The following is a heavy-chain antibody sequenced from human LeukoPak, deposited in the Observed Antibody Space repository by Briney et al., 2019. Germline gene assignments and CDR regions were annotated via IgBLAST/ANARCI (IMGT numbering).Heavy chain of an antibody. D-gene: IGHD6-19*01. CDR2: IIPILGIA. J-gene: IGHJ4*02. CDR1: GGTFSSYA. Sequence: SVKVSCKASGGTFSSYAISWVRQAPGQGLEWMGRIIPILGIANYAQKFQGRVTITADKSTSTAYMELSSLRSEDTAVYYCARISRGWSLETDYWGQGTLVTVSS. V-gene: IGHV1-69*04. CDR3: ARISRGWSLETDY.